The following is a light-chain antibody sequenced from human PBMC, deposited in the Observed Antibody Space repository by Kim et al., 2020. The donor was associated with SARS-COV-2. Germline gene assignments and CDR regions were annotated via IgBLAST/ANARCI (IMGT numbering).Light chain of an antibody. CDR3: QVWDSSSDHVV. J-gene: IGLJ2*01. CDR1: NIGSKS. V-gene: IGLV3-21*04. Sequence: APEKTARITCEGNNIGSKSVHWYQQKPGQAPVLVTYYDSDRPSGIPERFSGSNSGNTATLTISRVEAGDEADYYCQVWDSSSDHVVFGGGTQLTVL. CDR2: YDS.